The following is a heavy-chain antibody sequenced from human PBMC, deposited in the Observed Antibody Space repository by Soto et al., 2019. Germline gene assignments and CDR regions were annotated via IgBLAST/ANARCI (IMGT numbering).Heavy chain of an antibody. CDR2: IYPGDSDT. CDR1: GNSFNNW. Sequence: ASLKISWKALGNSFNNWVGWARHMPRKGLERVGIIYPGDSDTRYSPSFQGQVTISADKSISTAYLQWTSLTPSASAMYYCASDHVDNFSHNVDYWDPGTLVAVSS. CDR3: ASDHVDNFSHNVDY. V-gene: IGHV5-51*01. D-gene: IGHD1-20*01. J-gene: IGHJ4*02.